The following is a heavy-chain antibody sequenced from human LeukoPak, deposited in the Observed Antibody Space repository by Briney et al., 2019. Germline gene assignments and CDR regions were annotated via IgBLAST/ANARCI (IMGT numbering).Heavy chain of an antibody. J-gene: IGHJ5*02. V-gene: IGHV1-69*01. D-gene: IGHD2-21*01. CDR3: ARESFYGGNYWFDP. CDR2: IIPIFGTA. CDR1: GGTFSSYA. Sequence: SVKVSCKASGGTFSSYAISWVRQAPGQGLEWMGGIIPIFGTANYAQKFQGRVTITADESTSTAYMELSRLRSDDTAVYYCARESFYGGNYWFDPWGQGTLVTVSS.